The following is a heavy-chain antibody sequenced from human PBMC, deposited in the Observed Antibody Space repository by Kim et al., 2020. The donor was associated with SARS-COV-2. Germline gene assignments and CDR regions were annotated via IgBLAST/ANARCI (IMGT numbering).Heavy chain of an antibody. Sequence: SETLSLTCTVSGGSISSGSYYWSWIRQPAGKGLEWIGRIYTSGSTNYNPSLKSRVTISVDTSKNQFSLKLSSVTAADTAVYYCARDPATAYYYYGMDVWGQGTTVTVSS. V-gene: IGHV4-61*02. J-gene: IGHJ6*02. CDR1: GGSISSGSYY. CDR2: IYTSGST. CDR3: ARDPATAYYYYGMDV.